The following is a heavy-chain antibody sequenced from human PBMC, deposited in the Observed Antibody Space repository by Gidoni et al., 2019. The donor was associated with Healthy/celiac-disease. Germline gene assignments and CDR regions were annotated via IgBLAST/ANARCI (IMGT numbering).Heavy chain of an antibody. CDR1: GYTFTSYA. Sequence: QVRLLQSGSELKKPGASVQVSSKASGYTFTSYAMNWVRQAPGQGREWMGWINTNTGNPTYAQGFTGRFVFSLDTSVSTAYLQISSLKAEDTAVYYCARADSSGWYGTLDIWGQGTMVTVSS. CDR3: ARADSSGWYGTLDI. CDR2: INTNTGNP. D-gene: IGHD6-19*01. V-gene: IGHV7-4-1*02. J-gene: IGHJ3*02.